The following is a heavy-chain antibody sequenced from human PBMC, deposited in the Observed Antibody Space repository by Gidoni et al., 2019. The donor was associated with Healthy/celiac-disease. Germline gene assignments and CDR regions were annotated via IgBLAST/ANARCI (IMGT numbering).Heavy chain of an antibody. CDR3: ARSFPGQQLPSWYNWFDP. V-gene: IGHV1-69*01. D-gene: IGHD6-13*01. CDR1: GGTFSSYP. Sequence: QVQLVQSGAEVKKPGSSVKVSCTASGGTFSSYPISWVRQAPGQGLEWMGGIIPIFGTANYAQKFQGRVTITADESTSTAYMELSSLRSEDTAVYYCARSFPGQQLPSWYNWFDPWGQGTLVTVSS. CDR2: IIPIFGTA. J-gene: IGHJ5*02.